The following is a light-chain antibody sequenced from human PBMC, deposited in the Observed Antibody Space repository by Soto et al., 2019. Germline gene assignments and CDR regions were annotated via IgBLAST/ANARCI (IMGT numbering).Light chain of an antibody. CDR2: AAS. CDR3: HLANST. V-gene: IGKV1-39*01. CDR1: PSITNY. Sequence: DIKMAQSPSSLSSSVGGRVTITCRASPSITNYLNWYQQKSGEVPKLLIYAASRLHSGVPSSFSGSGSMTGVTLKMSSLHAEDLATFYCHLANSTFGHGFKLEIK. J-gene: IGKJ1*01.